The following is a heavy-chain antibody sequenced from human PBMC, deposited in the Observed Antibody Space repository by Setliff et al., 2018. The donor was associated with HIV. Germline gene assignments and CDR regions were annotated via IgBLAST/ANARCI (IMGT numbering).Heavy chain of an antibody. CDR1: GYTFTGHY. Sequence: ASVKVSCKASGYTFTGHYLHWVRQAPGQGLEWLGWVNPNSGDAIYAQNFQGRVTMTRDTSINAAYMELRGLRSDDTAAYYCARNFGLSPSGKYYYYYGMDIWGQGTTVTVSS. CDR2: VNPNSGDA. CDR3: ARNFGLSPSGKYYYYYGMDI. V-gene: IGHV1-2*02. J-gene: IGHJ6*02. D-gene: IGHD3-10*01.